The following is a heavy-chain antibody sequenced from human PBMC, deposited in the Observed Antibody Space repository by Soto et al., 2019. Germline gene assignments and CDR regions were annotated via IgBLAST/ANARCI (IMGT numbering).Heavy chain of an antibody. Sequence: QAQLVQSGAEVKKPGASVKVSCKASGYTFTGYDINWVRQATGQGLEGMGWRNPNSGNAGYAQNFQGRVTMTRDNSITTAYMELTSLRDDDSAVYYCAGEKVGTTGIDFWGQGTLVTVSS. CDR1: GYTFTGYD. CDR3: AGEKVGTTGIDF. J-gene: IGHJ4*02. V-gene: IGHV1-8*01. D-gene: IGHD1-26*01. CDR2: RNPNSGNA.